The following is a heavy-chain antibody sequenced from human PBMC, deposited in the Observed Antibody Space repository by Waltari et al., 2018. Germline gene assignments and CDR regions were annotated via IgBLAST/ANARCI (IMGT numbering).Heavy chain of an antibody. J-gene: IGHJ5*02. Sequence: QVQLVESGGGVVQPGGSLRLSCAASGFTFSDYGMHWVRQAPGKGLEWVDFVAPDANFYSFPASVTGLFTISRDNSKNMLYLQLNALRAEDTAFYYCPKGLTPRADVFFDPWGQATLVTVSS. CDR3: PKGLTPRADVFFDP. CDR2: VAPDANFY. V-gene: IGHV3-30*02. CDR1: GFTFSDYG. D-gene: IGHD7-27*01.